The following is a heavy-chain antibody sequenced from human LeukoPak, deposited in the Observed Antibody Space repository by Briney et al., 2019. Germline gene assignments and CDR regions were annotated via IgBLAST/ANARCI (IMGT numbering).Heavy chain of an antibody. CDR3: LPSSSRFAGLDY. Sequence: GGSLRLSCAASGFTFDDYTMHWVRQAPGKGLEWVSLISWDGGSTYYADSVKGRFTISRDNSKNSLYLQMNSLRTEDTALYYCLPSSSRFAGLDYWGQGTLVTVSS. V-gene: IGHV3-43*01. D-gene: IGHD6-13*01. CDR2: ISWDGGST. J-gene: IGHJ4*02. CDR1: GFTFDDYT.